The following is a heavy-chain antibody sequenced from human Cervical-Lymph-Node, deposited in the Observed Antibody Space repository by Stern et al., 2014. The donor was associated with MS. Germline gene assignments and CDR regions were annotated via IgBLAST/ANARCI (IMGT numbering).Heavy chain of an antibody. CDR3: ARDRGLRYCSGGSCYIHFDY. V-gene: IGHV1-18*01. J-gene: IGHJ4*02. Sequence: VQLVESGAEVKKPGASVKVSCKASGYTFTSYGISWVRQAPGQGLEWMGWISAYNGNTHYAQKLPGRVTMSNESSTSTAFMELRSLRSDDTAVYYCARDRGLRYCSGGSCYIHFDYWGQGTLVTVSS. D-gene: IGHD2-15*01. CDR1: GYTFTSYG. CDR2: ISAYNGNT.